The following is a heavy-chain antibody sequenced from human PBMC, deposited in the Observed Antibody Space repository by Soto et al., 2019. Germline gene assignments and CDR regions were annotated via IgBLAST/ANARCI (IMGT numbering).Heavy chain of an antibody. J-gene: IGHJ6*02. CDR3: ARDPGFGFGYSYAFAMDV. CDR1: GYTFSNYG. D-gene: IGHD5-18*01. CDR2: ISGYDGNT. V-gene: IGHV1-18*01. Sequence: QVQLVQSGAEVKKPGASVKVSCKASGYTFSNYGISWGRQGPGQGLEWMGWISGYDGNTHYEEKAKDRIKQTTARSTSTTYMELRSLRSDDTAVYFCARDPGFGFGYSYAFAMDVWGQGTTVTVSS.